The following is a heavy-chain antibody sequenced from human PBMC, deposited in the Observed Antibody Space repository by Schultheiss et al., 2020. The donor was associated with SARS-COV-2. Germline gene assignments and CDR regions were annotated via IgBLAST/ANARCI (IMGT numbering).Heavy chain of an antibody. D-gene: IGHD1-26*01. CDR2: IYSGGST. CDR3: ARGREGGSYDY. CDR1: GFTFSHYG. Sequence: GGSLRLSCAASGFTFSHYGMHWVRQAPGKGLEWVSVIYSGGSTYYADSVKGRFTISRDNSKNTLYLQMNSLRAEDTAVYYCARGREGGSYDYWGQGTLVTVSS. V-gene: IGHV3-NL1*01. J-gene: IGHJ4*02.